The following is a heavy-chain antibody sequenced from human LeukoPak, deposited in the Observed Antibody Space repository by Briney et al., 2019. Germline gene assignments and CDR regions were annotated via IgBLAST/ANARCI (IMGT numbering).Heavy chain of an antibody. CDR3: ARGLASACTGFAFVL. V-gene: IGHV3-33*01. CDR2: MRYNESSK. Sequence: GRSLRLSCAASGFTFNSYDMNWVRQAPGKGLEWVATMRYNESSKYYADSVKGRFTISRDNSKNTLYLQMNSLRAEDTAVYYCARGLASACTGFAFVLWGQGPMVSVS. CDR1: GFTFNSYD. J-gene: IGHJ3*01. D-gene: IGHD3-16*01.